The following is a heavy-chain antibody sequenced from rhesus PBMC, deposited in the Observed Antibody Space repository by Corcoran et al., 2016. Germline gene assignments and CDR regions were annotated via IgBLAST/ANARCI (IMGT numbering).Heavy chain of an antibody. CDR2: ISGSGGSP. Sequence: QLQLQESGPGLVKPSETLSLTCAVSGGSISSNYWSWIRQPPGKGLERIGRISGSGGSPDDNPCRKSRVSISTAPSKNQFSLKLSSVTAADTAVYYCARERGGSGSWKGLFDYWGQGVLVTVSS. V-gene: IGHV4-173*01. D-gene: IGHD6-25*01. CDR1: GGSISSNY. J-gene: IGHJ4*01. CDR3: ARERGGSGSWKGLFDY.